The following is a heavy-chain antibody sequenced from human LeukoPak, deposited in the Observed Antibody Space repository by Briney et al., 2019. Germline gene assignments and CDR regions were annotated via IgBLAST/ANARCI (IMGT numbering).Heavy chain of an antibody. Sequence: ASVKVSCKASGYTFTSYDINWVRQATGQALEWMGYINPNSGNTVYAQKFQGRVTMTRNTSISTAYMELSSLRSEDTAVYYCAKVPRELTGKWGQGTLVTVSS. J-gene: IGHJ4*02. CDR2: INPNSGNT. CDR3: AKVPRELTGK. D-gene: IGHD7-27*01. CDR1: GYTFTSYD. V-gene: IGHV1-8*01.